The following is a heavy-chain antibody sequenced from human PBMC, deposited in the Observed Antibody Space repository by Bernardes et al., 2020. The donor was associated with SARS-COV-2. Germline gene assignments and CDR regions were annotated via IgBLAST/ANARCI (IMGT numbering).Heavy chain of an antibody. Sequence: GGPLRLSCAASGFTFSSYWMSWVRKAPGKGLEWVANIKQDGSEKYYVDSVKGRFTISRDNAKNSLYLQMNSLRAEDTAVYYCARVRSRHDHFDYWGQGTLVTVSS. J-gene: IGHJ4*02. V-gene: IGHV3-7*01. CDR3: ARVRSRHDHFDY. D-gene: IGHD3-3*01. CDR1: GFTFSSYW. CDR2: IKQDGSEK.